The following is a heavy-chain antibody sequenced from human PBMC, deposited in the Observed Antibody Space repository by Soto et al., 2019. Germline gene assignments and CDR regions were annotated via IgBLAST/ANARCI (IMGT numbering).Heavy chain of an antibody. D-gene: IGHD1-26*01. V-gene: IGHV1-8*01. CDR3: ARERRGRSDY. CDR1: GYTFTSYD. J-gene: IGHJ4*02. Sequence: QVQLVQSWAEVKKPGASVKVSCKASGYTFTSYDIDWVRQATGQGLEWMGWMKPNSGNTGYEQKFQGRVPMTRHTSTRTAYMELSSLRSEDTAVYYCARERRGRSDYWGQGTLVTVSS. CDR2: MKPNSGNT.